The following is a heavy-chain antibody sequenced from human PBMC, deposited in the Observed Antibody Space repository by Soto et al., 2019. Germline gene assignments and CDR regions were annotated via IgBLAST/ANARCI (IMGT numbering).Heavy chain of an antibody. CDR3: ARLGLFDY. J-gene: IGHJ4*02. Sequence: LRLSCATTGFIFSDYYMSWVRQAPGKGLEWISYISKRGGTIYYADSVQGRFTVSRDNTKNSVYLQMNNLRPEDTAVYYCARLGLFDYWGQGALVTVSS. CDR1: GFIFSDYY. V-gene: IGHV3-11*01. CDR2: ISKRGGTI. D-gene: IGHD1-26*01.